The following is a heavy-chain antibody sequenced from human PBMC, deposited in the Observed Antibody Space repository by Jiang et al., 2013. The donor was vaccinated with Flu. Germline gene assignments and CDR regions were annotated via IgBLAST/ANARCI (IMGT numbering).Heavy chain of an antibody. CDR2: IYYSGST. V-gene: IGHV4-59*01. CDR3: ARGLQEVFTIFGDTYYYYGMDV. CDR1: GGSISSYY. J-gene: IGHJ6*02. D-gene: IGHD3-3*01. Sequence: VKPSETLSLTCTVSGGSISSYYWSWIRQPPGKGLEWIGYIYYSGSTNYNPSLKSRVTISVDTSKNQFSLKLSSVTAADTAVYYCARGLQEVFTIFGDTYYYYGMDVWGQGTTVTVSS.